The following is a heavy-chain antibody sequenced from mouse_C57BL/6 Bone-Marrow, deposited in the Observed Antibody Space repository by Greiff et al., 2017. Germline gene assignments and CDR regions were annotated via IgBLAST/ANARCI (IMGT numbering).Heavy chain of an antibody. CDR2: IDPENGDT. D-gene: IGHD2-4*01. V-gene: IGHV14-4*01. J-gene: IGHJ3*01. Sequence: EVQLVESGAELVRPGASVKLSCTASGFNIKDDYMHWVKQRPEQGLEWIGWIDPENGDTEYASKFQGKATITADTSSNTAYLQHSSRTSEDTAVYYCTFYYDSPFAYWGQGTLVTVSA. CDR3: TFYYDSPFAY. CDR1: GFNIKDDY.